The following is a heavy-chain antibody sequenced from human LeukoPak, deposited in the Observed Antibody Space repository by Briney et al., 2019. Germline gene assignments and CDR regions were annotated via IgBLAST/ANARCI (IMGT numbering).Heavy chain of an antibody. D-gene: IGHD3-10*01. CDR1: GFTFSSYG. J-gene: IGHJ4*02. V-gene: IGHV3-33*01. CDR3: ARVKGSGSYYPTDY. CDR2: MWDDGSNK. Sequence: GGSLRLSCAAPGFTFSSYGMHWVRQAPGKGLGWVAVMWDDGSNKYYADSVKGRFTISRDNSKNPLYLQMNSLRAEDTAVYYCARVKGSGSYYPTDYWGQGTLVTVSS.